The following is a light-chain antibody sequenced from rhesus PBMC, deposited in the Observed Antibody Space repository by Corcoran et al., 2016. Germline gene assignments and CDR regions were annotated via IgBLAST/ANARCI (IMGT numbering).Light chain of an antibody. CDR3: CSYTTSSTLV. V-gene: IGLV2S7*01. CDR2: DVS. J-gene: IGLJ6*01. CDR1: SSDVGGYTY. Sequence: QSAPTQPPSVSGSSGQSVTISCTGTSSDVGGYTYVSWYQQHPGKAPKLMIYDVSKRPSGVSDRVSGSKSGNTASLTISGLQAEDEDDYYCCSYTTSSTLVFGSGTKLTV.